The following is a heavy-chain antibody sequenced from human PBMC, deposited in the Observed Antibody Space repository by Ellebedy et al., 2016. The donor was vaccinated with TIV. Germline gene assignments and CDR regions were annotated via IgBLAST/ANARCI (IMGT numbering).Heavy chain of an antibody. CDR3: ARESDCSGGSCYSPLHY. Sequence: ASVKVSXXASGGTFSSYAISWVRQAPGQGLEWMGGIIPIFGTANYAQKFQGRVTITADESTSTAYMELSSLRSEDTAVYYCARESDCSGGSCYSPLHYWGQGTLVTVSS. J-gene: IGHJ4*02. D-gene: IGHD2-15*01. CDR2: IIPIFGTA. CDR1: GGTFSSYA. V-gene: IGHV1-69*13.